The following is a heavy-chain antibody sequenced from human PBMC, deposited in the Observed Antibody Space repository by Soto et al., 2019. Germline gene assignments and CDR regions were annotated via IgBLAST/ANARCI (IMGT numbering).Heavy chain of an antibody. CDR1: GFTFDDYA. D-gene: IGHD2-15*01. CDR2: LSWNSGSI. V-gene: IGHV3-9*01. CDR3: AKGHCSGGSCYLDY. J-gene: IGHJ4*02. Sequence: EVQLVESGGGLVQPGRSLRLSCAASGFTFDDYAMHWVRQAPGKGLEWVSGLSWNSGSIGYADSVKGRFTISRDNAKNSLYLQMNSLRAEDTALYYCAKGHCSGGSCYLDYWGQGTLVTVSS.